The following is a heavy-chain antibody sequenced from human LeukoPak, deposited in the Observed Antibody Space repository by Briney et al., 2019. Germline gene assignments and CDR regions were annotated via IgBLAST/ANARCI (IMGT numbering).Heavy chain of an antibody. D-gene: IGHD3-22*01. CDR3: ARSHNYYDSSGGNGY. J-gene: IGHJ4*02. CDR1: GYTFTSYY. V-gene: IGHV1-46*01. CDR2: INPSGGST. Sequence: ASVKVSCKASGYTFTSYYMHWVRQAPGQGLEWMGIINPSGGSTSYAQKFQGRVTMTRDTSTSTVYMELSSLRSEDTAVYYCARSHNYYDSSGGNGYWGQGTLVTVSS.